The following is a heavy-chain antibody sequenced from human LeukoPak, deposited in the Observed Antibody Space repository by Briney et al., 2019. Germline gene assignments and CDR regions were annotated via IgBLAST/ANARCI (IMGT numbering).Heavy chain of an antibody. CDR3: ATGTGFDY. J-gene: IGHJ4*02. V-gene: IGHV1-69-2*01. CDR1: GYTFTDYY. Sequence: ASVKISCKASGYTFTDYYMHWVQQAPGKGLEWMGRVDPEDGETIYAEKFQGRVTITADTSTDTAYMELSSLRSEDTAVCYCATGTGFDYWGQGTLVTVSS. D-gene: IGHD1-1*01. CDR2: VDPEDGET.